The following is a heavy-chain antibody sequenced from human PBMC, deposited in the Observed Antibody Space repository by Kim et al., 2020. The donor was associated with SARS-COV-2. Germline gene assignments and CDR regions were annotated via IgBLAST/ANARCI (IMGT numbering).Heavy chain of an antibody. CDR3: TTVGGVDY. D-gene: IGHD2-21*01. CDR2: GTT. J-gene: IGHJ4*02. Sequence: GTTDYAAPVKGRFTISRDDSRNTLYLQMNSLKTEDTAVYYCTTVGGVDYWGQGTLVTVSA. V-gene: IGHV3-15*01.